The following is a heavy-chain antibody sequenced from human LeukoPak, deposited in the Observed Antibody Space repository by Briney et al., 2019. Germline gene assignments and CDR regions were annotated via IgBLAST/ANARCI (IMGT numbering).Heavy chain of an antibody. Sequence: GGSLRLSCAASGFTFSSYGMHWVREAPGKGLGWGAVISYDGSNKYYADSVKGRFTISRDNSKITLYLQMNGLTAEDTAVYYCALIKDSGSDYPSYCYYGMDVWGQGTTVTVSS. CDR3: ALIKDSGSDYPSYCYYGMDV. D-gene: IGHD1-26*01. J-gene: IGHJ6*02. V-gene: IGHV3-30*03. CDR1: GFTFSSYG. CDR2: ISYDGSNK.